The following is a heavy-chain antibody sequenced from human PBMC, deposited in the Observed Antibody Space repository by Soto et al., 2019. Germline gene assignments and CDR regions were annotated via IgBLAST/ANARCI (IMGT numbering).Heavy chain of an antibody. CDR1: GGSISSSSYY. CDR3: ARDGCSSTSCYGALGY. CDR2: IYYSGST. Sequence: SETLSLTCTVSGGSISSSSYYWGWIRQPPGKGLEWIGSIYYSGSTYYNPSLKSRVTISVDTSKNQFSLKLSSVTAADTAVYYCARDGCSSTSCYGALGYWGQGTLVTVSS. V-gene: IGHV4-39*07. D-gene: IGHD2-2*01. J-gene: IGHJ4*02.